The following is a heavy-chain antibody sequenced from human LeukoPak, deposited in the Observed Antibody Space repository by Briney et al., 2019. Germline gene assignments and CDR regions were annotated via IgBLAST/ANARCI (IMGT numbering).Heavy chain of an antibody. CDR1: GGTFSSYA. CDR3: AKDPRGVLSYVLDY. V-gene: IGHV1-69*05. D-gene: IGHD5-18*01. Sequence: SVKVSCKASGGTFSSYAISWVRQAPGQGLEWMGGIIPIFGTANYAQKFQGRVTITTDESTSTAYMELSSLRSDDTAVYYCAKDPRGVLSYVLDYWGQGTLVTVSS. J-gene: IGHJ4*02. CDR2: IIPIFGTA.